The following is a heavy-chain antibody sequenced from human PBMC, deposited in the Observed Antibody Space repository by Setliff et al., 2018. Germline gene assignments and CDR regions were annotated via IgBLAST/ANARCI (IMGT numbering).Heavy chain of an antibody. CDR1: GFTSSDYY. CDR3: ARVRSNGWEEPDY. D-gene: IGHD6-19*01. V-gene: IGHV3-11*04. J-gene: IGHJ4*02. CDR2: ITSSGTTT. Sequence: GGSLRLSCAASGFTSSDYYMSWIRQAPGKGLEWVSYITSSGTTTFYTDSVKGRFAISRDNARNSLYLQMNNLRAEDTAVYFCARVRSNGWEEPDYWGQGTLVTVSS.